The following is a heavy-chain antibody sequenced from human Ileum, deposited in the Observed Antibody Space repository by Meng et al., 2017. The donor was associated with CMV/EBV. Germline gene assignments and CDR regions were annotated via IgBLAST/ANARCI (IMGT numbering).Heavy chain of an antibody. CDR3: ARVWGIAVRPLDY. CDR1: GDSNSSGHYS. Sequence: LQHSGQRRVNPSQTPSLHCTVSGDSNSSGHYSWSWIRQTPGKGLEWIGHIHDSGSTYYNPSLQSRVTISVDTSKNQFSLKLSSVTAADTAVYYCARVWGIAVRPLDYWGQGTLVTVAS. CDR2: IHDSGST. V-gene: IGHV4-30-4*01. D-gene: IGHD6-6*01. J-gene: IGHJ4*02.